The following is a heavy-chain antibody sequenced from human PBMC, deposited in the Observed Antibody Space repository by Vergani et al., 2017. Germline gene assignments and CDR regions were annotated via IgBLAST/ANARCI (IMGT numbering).Heavy chain of an antibody. CDR3: AREPWDYDYVWGSYREPYFDY. CDR2: IITILGIA. J-gene: IGHJ4*02. D-gene: IGHD3-16*02. Sequence: QVQLVQSGAEVKKPGSSVKVSCKASGGTFSSYTISWVRQAPGQGLEWMGRIITILGIANYAQKFQGRVTITADKSTSTAYMEMSSLRSEDTAVYYCAREPWDYDYVWGSYREPYFDYWGQGTLVTVSS. CDR1: GGTFSSYT. V-gene: IGHV1-69*08.